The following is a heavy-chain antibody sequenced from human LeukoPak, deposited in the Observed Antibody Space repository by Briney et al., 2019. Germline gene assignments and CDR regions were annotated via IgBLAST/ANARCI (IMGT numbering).Heavy chain of an antibody. J-gene: IGHJ4*02. CDR3: GRFTRSGDSVY. D-gene: IGHD7-27*01. CDR1: GFTLSSYA. Sequence: PGGSLRLSCVASGFTLSSYAMSWVRQAPGKGLEWVANIKQDGSEKQYVDSVKGRFAISRGNAENSLYLQMNSLKAEDTAVYYCGRFTRSGDSVYWGQGTLVTVSS. V-gene: IGHV3-7*01. CDR2: IKQDGSEK.